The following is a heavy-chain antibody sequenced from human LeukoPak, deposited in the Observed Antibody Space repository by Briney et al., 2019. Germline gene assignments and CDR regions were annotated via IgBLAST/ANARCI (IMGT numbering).Heavy chain of an antibody. CDR1: GGTFSSYA. J-gene: IGHJ4*02. D-gene: IGHD3-22*01. CDR2: IIPIFGTA. Sequence: GSSVKVSCKASGGTFSSYAVSWARQAPGQGLEWMGGIIPIFGTANYAQKFQGRVTITADESTSTAYMELSSLRSEDTAVYYCASAFDYYDSSGSTEPYWGQGTLVTVSS. CDR3: ASAFDYYDSSGSTEPY. V-gene: IGHV1-69*01.